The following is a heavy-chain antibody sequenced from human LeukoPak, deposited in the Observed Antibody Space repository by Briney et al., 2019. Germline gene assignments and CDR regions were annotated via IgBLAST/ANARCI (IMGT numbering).Heavy chain of an antibody. Sequence: SETLSLTCTVSGGSISSSSYYWGWIRQPPGKGLEWIGCIYYSGSTYYNPSLKSRVTISVDTAKNQFSLKLSSVTAADTAVYYCARDPRGYTYERGQNWFDPWGQGTLVTVSS. CDR3: ARDPRGYTYERGQNWFDP. D-gene: IGHD5-18*01. J-gene: IGHJ5*02. V-gene: IGHV4-39*07. CDR1: GGSISSSSYY. CDR2: IYYSGST.